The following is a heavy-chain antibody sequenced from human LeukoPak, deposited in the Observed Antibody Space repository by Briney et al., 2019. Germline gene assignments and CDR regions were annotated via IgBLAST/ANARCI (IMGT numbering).Heavy chain of an antibody. CDR3: AKDYYYDSSGYSFDY. Sequence: PGGSLRLSCAASGFTFSRYTMSWVRQAPGKGLEWVSAVSGSGGSTYYADSVRGRFTISRDNSKNTLYLQMNSLRAEDTAVYYCAKDYYYDSSGYSFDYWGQGTLVTVPS. CDR1: GFTFSRYT. CDR2: VSGSGGST. V-gene: IGHV3-23*01. D-gene: IGHD3-22*01. J-gene: IGHJ4*02.